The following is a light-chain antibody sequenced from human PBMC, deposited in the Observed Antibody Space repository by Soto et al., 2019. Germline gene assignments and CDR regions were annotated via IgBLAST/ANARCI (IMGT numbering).Light chain of an antibody. CDR2: DAY. CDR1: QSFRGL. J-gene: IGKJ5*01. CDR3: QQRHMWPIT. V-gene: IGKV3-11*01. Sequence: EVVLTQSPVTLSLSPGERATLSCRASQSFRGLLAWYQQKPGQAPRLLIYDAYNRATGIPPRFSGSGSGTDFTLTISGLEPEDAAVSYCQQRHMWPITFGQGTRLEIK.